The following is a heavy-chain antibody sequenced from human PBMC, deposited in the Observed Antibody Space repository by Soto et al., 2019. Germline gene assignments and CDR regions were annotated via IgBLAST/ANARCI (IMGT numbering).Heavy chain of an antibody. V-gene: IGHV3-23*01. CDR3: APGDMAAAGFD. J-gene: IGHJ4*02. Sequence: GGSLRLSCAASGFTFSSYAMGWVRQAPGTGLEWVSVIDGSGGDTSFADSVKGRFTISRDNSKNTLYLQMNSLRAEDTAVYYCAPGDMAAAGFDWGQGTLVTVSS. CDR1: GFTFSSYA. CDR2: IDGSGGDT. D-gene: IGHD6-13*01.